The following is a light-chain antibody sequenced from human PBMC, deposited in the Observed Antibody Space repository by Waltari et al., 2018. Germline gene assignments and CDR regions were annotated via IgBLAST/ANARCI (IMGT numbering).Light chain of an antibody. CDR2: GAS. CDR1: QSVSNN. V-gene: IGKV3-15*01. CDR3: QQYDTWPQT. Sequence: EIVMTQSPATLSVSPGERATLSCRTSQSVSNNLAWYQQKPGQPPRLLIYGASTRATCIPARLSGIGSGKEVTLAIGSLQSEDFAVYYCQQYDTWPQTFGQGTKLESK. J-gene: IGKJ2*01.